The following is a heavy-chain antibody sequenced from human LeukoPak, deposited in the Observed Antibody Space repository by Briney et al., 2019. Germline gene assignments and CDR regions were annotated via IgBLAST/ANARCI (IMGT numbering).Heavy chain of an antibody. D-gene: IGHD2-2*01. CDR1: GYTFTSYD. CDR3: ARGAIPGVVVPAATNWFDP. CDR2: MNPNSGNT. V-gene: IGHV1-8*01. Sequence: ASVKVSCKASGYTFTSYDINWVRQATGQGLEWMGWMNPNSGNTGYAQKFQGRVTMTRNTSISTAYMELSSLRSEDTAVYYCARGAIPGVVVPAATNWFDPRGQGTLVTVSS. J-gene: IGHJ5*02.